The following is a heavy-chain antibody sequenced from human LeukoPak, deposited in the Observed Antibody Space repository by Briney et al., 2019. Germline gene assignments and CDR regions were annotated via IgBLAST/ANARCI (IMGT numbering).Heavy chain of an antibody. CDR1: GGSISSSSSF. V-gene: IGHV4-39*07. CDR2: VSYSGDT. CDR3: AREWQYQFDY. Sequence: SETLSLTCSVSGGSISSSSSFWVWVRQPPGKGLEWIGSVSYSGDTYYNPSLKSRVSISVDTSKNQFSLKVTSVTAADTAVYYCAREWQYQFDYWGQGSLVTVSS. J-gene: IGHJ4*02. D-gene: IGHD4-11*01.